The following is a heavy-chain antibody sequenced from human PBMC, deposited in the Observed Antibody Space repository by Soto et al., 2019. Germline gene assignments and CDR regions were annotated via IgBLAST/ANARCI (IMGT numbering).Heavy chain of an antibody. V-gene: IGHV4-30-2*01. CDR3: ARVWGSSSPIFDY. Sequence: QLQLQESGSGLVKPSQTLSLTCAVSGGSISSGGYSWSWIRQPPGKGLEWIGYIYHSGSTYYNPSLKSQVTISVDRSNNQFSLKLSSVTAADTAVYYCARVWGSSSPIFDYWGQGTLVTVSS. J-gene: IGHJ4*02. CDR1: GGSISSGGYS. CDR2: IYHSGST. D-gene: IGHD6-6*01.